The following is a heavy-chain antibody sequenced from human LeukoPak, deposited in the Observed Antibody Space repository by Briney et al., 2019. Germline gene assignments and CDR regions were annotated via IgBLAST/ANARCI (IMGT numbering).Heavy chain of an antibody. CDR3: ARDFDSSSYFDY. CDR1: GFTFSSNY. D-gene: IGHD6-13*01. Sequence: GGSLRLSCAASGFTFSSNYMSWVRQAPGKGLEWVSVIYSGGSTYYADSVEGRFTISRDNSKNTLYPQMNSLRAEDTAVYYCARDFDSSSYFDYWGQGTLVTVSS. V-gene: IGHV3-53*01. CDR2: IYSGGST. J-gene: IGHJ4*02.